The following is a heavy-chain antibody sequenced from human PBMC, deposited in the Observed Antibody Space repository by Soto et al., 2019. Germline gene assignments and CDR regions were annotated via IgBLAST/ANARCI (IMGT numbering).Heavy chain of an antibody. D-gene: IGHD2-21*02. CDR1: GYTFTSYA. J-gene: IGHJ4*02. CDR2: INAGNGNT. CDR3: ARSIVVVTALDY. Sequence: QVQLVQSGAEEKKPGASVKVSCKASGYTFTSYAMHWVRQAPGQRLEWTGWINAGNGNTKYSQKFQGRVTITRDTSASTAYMELSSLRSEDTAVYYCARSIVVVTALDYWGQGTLVTVSS. V-gene: IGHV1-3*05.